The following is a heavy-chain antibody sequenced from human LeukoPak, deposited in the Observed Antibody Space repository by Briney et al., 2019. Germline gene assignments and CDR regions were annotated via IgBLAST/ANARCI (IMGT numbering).Heavy chain of an antibody. CDR2: IYTSGST. CDR3: ARVKRSYDFWSGYYMLAPEDWYFDL. CDR1: GGSISSYY. J-gene: IGHJ2*01. V-gene: IGHV4-4*07. Sequence: SETLSLTCTVSGGSISSYYWSWIRQPAGKGLEWIGRIYTSGSTNYNPSLKSRVTMSVDTSKNQFSLKLSSVTAADTAVYYCARVKRSYDFWSGYYMLAPEDWYFDLWGRGTLVTVSS. D-gene: IGHD3-3*01.